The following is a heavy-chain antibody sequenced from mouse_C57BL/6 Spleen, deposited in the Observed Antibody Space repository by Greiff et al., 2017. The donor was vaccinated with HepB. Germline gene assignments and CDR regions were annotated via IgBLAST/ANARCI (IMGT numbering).Heavy chain of an antibody. CDR3: ARTAYDDDEDWYFDV. CDR1: GYTFTDYN. CDR2: INPNNGGT. Sequence: EVQLQQSGPELVKPGASVKIPCKASGYTFTDYNMDWVKQSHGKSLEWIGDINPNNGGTIYNQKFKGKATLTVDKSSSTAYMELRSLTSEDTAVYYCARTAYDDDEDWYFDVWGTGTTVTVSS. J-gene: IGHJ1*03. V-gene: IGHV1-18*01. D-gene: IGHD2-4*01.